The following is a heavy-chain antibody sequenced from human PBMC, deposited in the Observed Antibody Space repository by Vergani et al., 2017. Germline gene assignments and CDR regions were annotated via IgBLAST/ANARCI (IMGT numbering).Heavy chain of an antibody. V-gene: IGHV4-61*02. CDR3: ATDRYSGSYSAGAFDI. CDR2: IHTGGST. D-gene: IGHD1-26*01. J-gene: IGHJ3*02. CDR1: GESIRSGSHY. Sequence: QVKLQESGPGLLKPSQTLSLTCTVSGESIRSGSHYWSWIRQPAGKGPEWIGHIHTGGSTDLNPSLKSRVTISVDTSKNQFSLKLRSVTAADTAVYYCATDRYSGSYSAGAFDIWGQGTMVTVSS.